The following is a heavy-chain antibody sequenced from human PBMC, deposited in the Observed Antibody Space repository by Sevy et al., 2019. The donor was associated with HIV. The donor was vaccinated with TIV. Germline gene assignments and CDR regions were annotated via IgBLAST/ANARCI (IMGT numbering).Heavy chain of an antibody. CDR3: ARVAKEALAFDI. J-gene: IGHJ3*02. Sequence: GGSLRLSCAASGFTFSSYNMNWVRQAPGKGLEWVPSISSSSSYIYYADSVKGRLTISRDNAKNSLYLQMNSLGAEDTAVYYCARVAKEALAFDIWGQGTIVTVSS. V-gene: IGHV3-21*01. CDR2: ISSSSSYI. CDR1: GFTFSSYN.